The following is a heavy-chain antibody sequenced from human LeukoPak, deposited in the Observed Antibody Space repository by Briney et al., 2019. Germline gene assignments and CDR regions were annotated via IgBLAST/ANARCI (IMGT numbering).Heavy chain of an antibody. Sequence: SETLPLTCAVYGGSFSGYYWSWIRQPPGKGLEWIGEINHSGSTNYNPSLKSRVTVSVDTSKNQFSLKLSSVTAADTAVYYCARRPEYYDYVWGSYRYLYYFDYWGQGTLVTVSS. J-gene: IGHJ4*02. CDR3: ARRPEYYDYVWGSYRYLYYFDY. CDR1: GGSFSGYY. V-gene: IGHV4-34*01. CDR2: INHSGST. D-gene: IGHD3-16*02.